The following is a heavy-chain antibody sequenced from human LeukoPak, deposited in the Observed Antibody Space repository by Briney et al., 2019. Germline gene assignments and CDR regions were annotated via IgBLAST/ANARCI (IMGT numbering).Heavy chain of an antibody. J-gene: IGHJ4*02. CDR1: GYTFTGYC. Sequence: ASVKVSCKASGYTFTGYCTHWVRQAPGQGLEWMGWINPNSGGTNYAQKFQGRVTMTRDTSISTAYMELSRLRSDDTAVYYCARDPSGWELPTDYWGQGTLVTVSS. CDR2: INPNSGGT. D-gene: IGHD1-26*01. CDR3: ARDPSGWELPTDY. V-gene: IGHV1-2*02.